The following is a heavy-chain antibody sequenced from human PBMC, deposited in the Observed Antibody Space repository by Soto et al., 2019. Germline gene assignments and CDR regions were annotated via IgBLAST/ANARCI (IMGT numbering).Heavy chain of an antibody. CDR2: INADGGRT. CDR3: ARATAAADKRKGTVWYDP. V-gene: IGHV1-46*01. Sequence: VQLVQSGAEVREPGASVMLSCKTSGYAFTMFYMSWVRLAPRQGLEWMGTINADGGRTTYAQHFQGRLTMTSDTTTGTSYLESCRLKSDDTAVYYSARATAAADKRKGTVWYDPWGQGALVTVSS. CDR1: GYAFTMFY. D-gene: IGHD6-25*01. J-gene: IGHJ5*02.